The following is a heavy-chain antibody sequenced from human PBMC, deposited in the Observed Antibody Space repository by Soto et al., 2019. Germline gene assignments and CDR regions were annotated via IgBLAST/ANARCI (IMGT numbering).Heavy chain of an antibody. Sequence: GGSLRLSCAASGFTFEDYARHWVRQAPGKGLEWVSGISWNSGSIGYADSVKGRFTISRDNAKNSLYLQMNSLRAEDTALYYCIPGIAAAGTLDNWFDPWGQGTLVTVSS. CDR3: IPGIAAAGTLDNWFDP. J-gene: IGHJ5*02. V-gene: IGHV3-9*01. D-gene: IGHD6-13*01. CDR1: GFTFEDYA. CDR2: ISWNSGSI.